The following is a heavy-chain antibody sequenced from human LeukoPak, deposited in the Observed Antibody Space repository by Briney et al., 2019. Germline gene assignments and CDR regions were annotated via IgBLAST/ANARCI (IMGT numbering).Heavy chain of an antibody. V-gene: IGHV3-21*01. CDR3: ARSRSSSPYDKNLNF. CDR2: ISSSGNYI. CDR1: GFTFNSYT. Sequence: PGGSLRLSCAASGFTFNSYTMSWVREAQGQGQQLVSSISSSGNYIYHADSVKGRFTISRDDAQNSVYLQMNSLKDEDTAVYYCARSRSSSPYDKNLNFWGQGTLVIVSS. J-gene: IGHJ4*02. D-gene: IGHD3-10*01.